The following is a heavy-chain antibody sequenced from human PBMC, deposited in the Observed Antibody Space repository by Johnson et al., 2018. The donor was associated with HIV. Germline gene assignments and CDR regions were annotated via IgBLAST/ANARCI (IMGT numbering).Heavy chain of an antibody. D-gene: IGHD1-26*01. J-gene: IGHJ3*02. V-gene: IGHV3-23*04. CDR2: VSDGAGNT. Sequence: EVQLVESGGGVVQPGGSLRLSCAASGFTFSSYALTWVRQAPGKGLEWVSTVSDGAGNTYYADSVKGRFTISRDNAKNTLYLQMNSLRAEDTAVYYCAKDSRRWGAFSDAFDIWGQGTMVTVSS. CDR3: AKDSRRWGAFSDAFDI. CDR1: GFTFSSYA.